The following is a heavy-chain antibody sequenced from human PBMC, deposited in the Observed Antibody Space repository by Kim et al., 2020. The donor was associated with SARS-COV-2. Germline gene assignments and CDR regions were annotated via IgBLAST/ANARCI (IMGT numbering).Heavy chain of an antibody. V-gene: IGHV4-39*01. J-gene: IGHJ1*01. CDR3: ADMITMIVVGPGFQH. D-gene: IGHD3-22*01. Sequence: PSLKSRVTISVDTSKNQFSLKLSSVTAADTAVYYCADMITMIVVGPGFQHWGQGTLVTVSS.